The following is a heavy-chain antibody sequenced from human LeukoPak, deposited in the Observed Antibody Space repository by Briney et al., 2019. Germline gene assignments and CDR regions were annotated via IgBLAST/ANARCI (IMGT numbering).Heavy chain of an antibody. Sequence: SETLSLTCTVSGGSISNYWRSWIRQPPGKGLEWIGYVFDSGGTNYNPSLKSRVTISVDTSKKQFSLKLSSVTAADTAVYYCARGYSSSWNYFDYWGQGTLVTVSS. CDR3: ARGYSSSWNYFDY. CDR2: VFDSGGT. J-gene: IGHJ4*02. CDR1: GGSISNYW. D-gene: IGHD6-13*01. V-gene: IGHV4-59*01.